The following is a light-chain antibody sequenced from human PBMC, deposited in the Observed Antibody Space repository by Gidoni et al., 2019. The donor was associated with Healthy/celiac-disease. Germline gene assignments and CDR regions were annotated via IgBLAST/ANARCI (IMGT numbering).Light chain of an antibody. J-gene: IGKJ2*01. CDR1: QSVSRNY. V-gene: IGKV3-20*01. Sequence: DTVLTQSPGTLSLSPGERATLSCKASQSVSRNYLVWYQQTPGQAPRLLIFGASSRATGIPDRFSGSGSGTDFTLTISRLEPEDFAVYYCQQYGSSPYTFGQGTKLDIK. CDR3: QQYGSSPYT. CDR2: GAS.